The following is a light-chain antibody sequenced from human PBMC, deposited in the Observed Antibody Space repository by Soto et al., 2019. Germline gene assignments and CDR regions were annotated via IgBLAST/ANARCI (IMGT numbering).Light chain of an antibody. CDR2: DAS. CDR3: KQRGNWLT. CDR1: QCVSSF. V-gene: IGKV3-11*01. Sequence: EIVLTQSPATLSLSPGERATLSCRASQCVSSFLAWYQQKPGQAPRLLIYDASNRATGRPARFSGSGSGTDFTLTISSLEPEDFAVYFCKQRGNWLTFGGGIKVDIK. J-gene: IGKJ4*01.